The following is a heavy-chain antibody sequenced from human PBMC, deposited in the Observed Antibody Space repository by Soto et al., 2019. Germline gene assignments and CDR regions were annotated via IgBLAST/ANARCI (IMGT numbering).Heavy chain of an antibody. Sequence: PRGSLRLSCAASVFTFSSYGMHWVRQAPGKGLEWVAVISYDGSTKYYRESVKGRFTTSRDNSKNTLYLQIDSLRVEDTAVYYCAKDEGRFLKYYFNYGVDVWGLGTTVTVSS. CDR1: VFTFSSYG. J-gene: IGHJ6*02. D-gene: IGHD3-3*01. V-gene: IGHV3-30*18. CDR2: ISYDGSTK. CDR3: AKDEGRFLKYYFNYGVDV.